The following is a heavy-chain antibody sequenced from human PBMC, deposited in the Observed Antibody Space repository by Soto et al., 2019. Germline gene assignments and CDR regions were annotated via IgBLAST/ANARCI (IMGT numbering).Heavy chain of an antibody. CDR1: GFTFSTYG. D-gene: IGHD3-22*01. CDR3: VKQLLSLIVVADAFDI. V-gene: IGHV3-23*01. J-gene: IGHJ3*02. CDR2: ISGSGYNT. Sequence: EVQLLESGGTVVQPGGSLRLSCAASGFTFSTYGVSWVRQAPGKGLEWVSSISGSGYNTFYADSVKGRFTISRDNSNNTVLLLMNNLRADDTALYYCVKQLLSLIVVADAFDIWGQGTMVTVSS.